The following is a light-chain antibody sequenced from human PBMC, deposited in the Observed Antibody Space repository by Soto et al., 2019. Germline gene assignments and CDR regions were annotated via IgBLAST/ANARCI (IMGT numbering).Light chain of an antibody. CDR3: QQRSNWPLT. CDR1: QSVSNY. CDR2: DAS. J-gene: IGKJ4*02. V-gene: IGKV3-11*01. Sequence: EIVLTQSPATLSLSPGEGATLSCRASQSVSNYLAWYQQKPGQAPRLLIYDASQRAAGIPARFSGSGAGTDFTITISSLEPEDVAFYYCQQRSNWPLTFGGGTKVEIK.